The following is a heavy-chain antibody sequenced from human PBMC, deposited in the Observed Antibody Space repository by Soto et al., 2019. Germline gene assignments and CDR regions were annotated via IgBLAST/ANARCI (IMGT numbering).Heavy chain of an antibody. J-gene: IGHJ5*02. CDR2: LSYTNTNS. CDR1: GFTFSDFA. Sequence: VGSLRLSCAASGFTFSDFAMTWVRQAPGKGLEWVSTLSYTNTNSYYANSVKGRFSISRDNSKKMLYLEMNSLRAEDTAIYYCAKNIAGPADWFDPWGQGTLVTVSS. V-gene: IGHV3-23*01. D-gene: IGHD6-13*01. CDR3: AKNIAGPADWFDP.